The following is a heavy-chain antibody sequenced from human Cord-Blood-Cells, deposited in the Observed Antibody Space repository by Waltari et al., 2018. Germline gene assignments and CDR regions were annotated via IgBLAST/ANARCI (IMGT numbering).Heavy chain of an antibody. CDR3: ARVVHGSSSWYCDL. CDR2: MKPSSGGT. CDR1: GYTFTGYY. J-gene: IGHJ2*01. Sequence: QVQLVQSAAEVKKPGASVKGSCKASGYTFTGYYMHWVRQAPGQGLEWMGWMKPSSGGTNYEQKLQGSVTMTRETSISTAYMELSRLRSDDTAVYYCARVVHGSSSWYCDLWGRGTLVTVSS. D-gene: IGHD6-6*01. V-gene: IGHV1-2*02.